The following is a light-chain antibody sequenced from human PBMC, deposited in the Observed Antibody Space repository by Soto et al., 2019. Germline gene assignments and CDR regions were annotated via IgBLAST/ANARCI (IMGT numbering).Light chain of an antibody. J-gene: IGKJ5*01. CDR3: QQYNSYPIT. V-gene: IGKV1-5*03. Sequence: DTQMTQFPSTLSASLGDRVTITCRASQSISSWLAWYQQKRGKVPNLLMYKASSLESGVASRFSGSGSGTEFTLTINNLQPDDFGTYYCQQYNSYPITFGQGTRLEIK. CDR1: QSISSW. CDR2: KAS.